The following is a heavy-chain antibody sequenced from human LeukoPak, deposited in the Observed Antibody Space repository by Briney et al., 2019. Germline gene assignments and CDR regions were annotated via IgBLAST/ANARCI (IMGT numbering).Heavy chain of an antibody. CDR1: GYTFTSYG. CDR2: INPNSGGT. J-gene: IGHJ4*02. V-gene: IGHV1-2*02. CDR3: ARGGDYNWNFDY. Sequence: VASVKVSCKASGYTFTSYGISWVRQAPGQGLEWMGWINPNSGGTIYAQYFQGRVTMTRDTSISTAYMELSRLRSDDTAVYYCARGGDYNWNFDYWGQGTLVTVSS. D-gene: IGHD1-20*01.